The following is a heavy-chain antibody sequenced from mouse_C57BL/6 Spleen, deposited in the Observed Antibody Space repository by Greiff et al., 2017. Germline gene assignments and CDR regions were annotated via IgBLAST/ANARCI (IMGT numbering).Heavy chain of an antibody. V-gene: IGHV1-61*01. CDR2: IYPSDSET. J-gene: IGHJ2*01. Sequence: QVQLQQPGAELVRPGSSVKLSCKASGYTFTSYWMDWVKQRPGQGLEWIGNIYPSDSETHYNQKFKDKATLTVDKSSSTAYMQLSSLTSEDSAVYYGARGGDYGPYYFDYWGQGTTLTVSS. CDR1: GYTFTSYW. CDR3: ARGGDYGPYYFDY. D-gene: IGHD2-4*01.